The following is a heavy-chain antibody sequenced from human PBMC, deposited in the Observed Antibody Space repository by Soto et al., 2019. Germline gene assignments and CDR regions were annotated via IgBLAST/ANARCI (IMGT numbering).Heavy chain of an antibody. Sequence: SQTLSLTCTVSGGSISSYYWSWIRQPPGKGLEWIGYIYYSGNTTYNPSLKSRVAISVDTSRDQFSLKLSSVTAADTAVYYCARGTRYYDFWSGYYTDKIYFDYWAQGTLVTVSS. CDR2: IYYSGNT. V-gene: IGHV4-59*01. D-gene: IGHD3-3*01. J-gene: IGHJ4*02. CDR1: GGSISSYY. CDR3: ARGTRYYDFWSGYYTDKIYFDY.